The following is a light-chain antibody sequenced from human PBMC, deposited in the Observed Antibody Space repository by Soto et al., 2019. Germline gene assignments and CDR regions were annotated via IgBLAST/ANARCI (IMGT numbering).Light chain of an antibody. J-gene: IGKJ2*01. CDR1: QSVSSN. Sequence: EIAMTQSPATLSVSPGERATLSCRARQSVSSNFAWWQQKPGQAPRLLIYGASTRATGIPARLSGSGSGTEFTLTISSLQYEDFVVYYCQQYNSWPPYTFGQGTKLEIK. V-gene: IGKV3-15*01. CDR2: GAS. CDR3: QQYNSWPPYT.